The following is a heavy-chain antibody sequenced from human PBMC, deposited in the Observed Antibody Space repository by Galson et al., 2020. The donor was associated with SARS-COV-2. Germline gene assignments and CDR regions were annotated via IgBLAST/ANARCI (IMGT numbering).Heavy chain of an antibody. CDR3: ARLHYGEYAPEAFDI. V-gene: IGHV4-30-2*01. Sequence: TLSLTCAVSAPSISSGSYSWNWIRQPPGKGLEWIGYISHSGVTYYNPSLKSRVTISGDRSKNQFSLRLSSVTAADTAVYYCARLHYGEYAPEAFDIWGPGTRVTVAS. CDR1: APSISSGSYS. D-gene: IGHD4-17*01. CDR2: ISHSGVT. J-gene: IGHJ3*02.